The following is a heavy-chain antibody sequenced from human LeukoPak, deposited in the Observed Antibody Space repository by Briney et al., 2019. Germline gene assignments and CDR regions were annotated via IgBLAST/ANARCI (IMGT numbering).Heavy chain of an antibody. D-gene: IGHD3-3*01. CDR3: ARNGPYDFTIDP. Sequence: GASVKVSCKASGYTFTSYDINWVRQATGQGLEWMGWMNPNSGNTGYAQKFQGRVTMTRNTSTSTVYMELSSLRSEDTAVYYCARNGPYDFTIDPWGQGTLVTVSS. CDR1: GYTFTSYD. CDR2: MNPNSGNT. J-gene: IGHJ5*02. V-gene: IGHV1-8*01.